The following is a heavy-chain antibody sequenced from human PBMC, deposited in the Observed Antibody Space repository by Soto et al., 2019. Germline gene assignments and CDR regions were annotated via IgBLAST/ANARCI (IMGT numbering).Heavy chain of an antibody. CDR3: ARGPSSGSCGFDY. V-gene: IGHV4-34*01. D-gene: IGHD3-10*01. J-gene: IGHJ4*02. Sequence: ETLSLTGAVYGGCLSGYYWSWIRQPPGKGLEWIGEINHSGSTNYNPSLKSRVTISVDTSKNQFSLKLSSVTAADTAVYYCARGPSSGSCGFDYWGQGTLVTVSS. CDR2: INHSGST. CDR1: GGCLSGYY.